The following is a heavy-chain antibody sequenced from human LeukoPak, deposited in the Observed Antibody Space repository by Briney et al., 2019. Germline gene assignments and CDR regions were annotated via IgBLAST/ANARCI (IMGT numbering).Heavy chain of an antibody. J-gene: IGHJ4*02. Sequence: TSETLSLTCTVSGGSISSYYWSWIRQPPGKGLEWIGYIYYSGSTNYNPSLKIRVTISVDMSKNQFSLKLSSVTAADTAVYYCARAQWEPYFDYWGQGTLVTVSS. CDR2: IYYSGST. V-gene: IGHV4-59*08. D-gene: IGHD1-26*01. CDR1: GGSISSYY. CDR3: ARAQWEPYFDY.